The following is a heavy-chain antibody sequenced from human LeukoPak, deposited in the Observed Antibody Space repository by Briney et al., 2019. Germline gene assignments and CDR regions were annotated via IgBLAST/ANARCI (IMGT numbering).Heavy chain of an antibody. D-gene: IGHD5-18*01. CDR1: GDSISPYY. CDR2: IYYTGST. CDR3: ARVSGYSYGNSYYYYYGMDV. V-gene: IGHV4-59*01. J-gene: IGHJ6*02. Sequence: SETLSLTCTASGDSISPYYWGWIRQPPGKGLEWIGYIYYTGSTNYNPPLKSRVTISVDTSKSQFSLKLSSVTAADTAVYYCARVSGYSYGNSYYYYYGMDVWGQGTTVTVSS.